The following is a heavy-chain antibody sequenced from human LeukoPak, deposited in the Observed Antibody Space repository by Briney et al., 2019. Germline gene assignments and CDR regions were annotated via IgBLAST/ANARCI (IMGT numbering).Heavy chain of an antibody. Sequence: ASVKVSCKASGYTFTGYYMHWVRQAPGQGLEWMGWMSPNSGYTGYAQKFQGRVTMTRDTSISTAYMELSSLRSEDTAVYSCARGPPNWGFDYWGQGTLVTVSS. CDR3: ARGPPNWGFDY. V-gene: IGHV1-8*02. CDR1: GYTFTGYY. CDR2: MSPNSGYT. D-gene: IGHD7-27*01. J-gene: IGHJ4*02.